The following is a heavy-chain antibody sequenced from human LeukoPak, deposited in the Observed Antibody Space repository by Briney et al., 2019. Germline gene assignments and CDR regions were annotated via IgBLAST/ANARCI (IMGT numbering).Heavy chain of an antibody. CDR1: GGPISSYF. J-gene: IGHJ4*02. Sequence: PSETLSLTCTVSGGPISSYFWIWIRQPPGKGLEWIGYIYYSGSTNYNPSVKSRVTISLDTPKNQFSLKLSSVTAADTAVYFCARGAYCGANCYSYFDYWGQGTLVTVSS. V-gene: IGHV4-59*01. CDR3: ARGAYCGANCYSYFDY. D-gene: IGHD2-21*01. CDR2: IYYSGST.